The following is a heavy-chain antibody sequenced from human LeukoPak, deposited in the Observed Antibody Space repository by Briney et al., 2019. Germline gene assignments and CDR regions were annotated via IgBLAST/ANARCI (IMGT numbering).Heavy chain of an antibody. D-gene: IGHD6-13*01. Sequence: GASLQISCKASGYSFTSYWIGWVRQMPGKGLECMGIIYPDDSDSDTRYSPSFQGQVTISADKSISTAYLQWSSLKASDTAMYYCARHPLRRITAAGTFDYWGQGTLVTVSS. CDR1: GYSFTSYW. CDR3: ARHPLRRITAAGTFDY. J-gene: IGHJ4*02. V-gene: IGHV5-51*01. CDR2: IYPDDSDSDT.